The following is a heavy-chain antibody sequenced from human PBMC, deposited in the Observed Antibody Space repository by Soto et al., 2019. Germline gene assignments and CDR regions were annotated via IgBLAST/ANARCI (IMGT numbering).Heavy chain of an antibody. CDR3: ARDCSGGSCPFY. V-gene: IGHV1-69*04. J-gene: IGHJ4*02. Sequence: SVKVSCKASGGTFSSYTISWVRQAPGQGLEWMGRIIPILGIANYAQKFQGRVTITADKSTSTAYMELSSLRSEDTAVYYCARDCSGGSCPFYWGQGTLVTVSS. D-gene: IGHD2-15*01. CDR1: GGTFSSYT. CDR2: IIPILGIA.